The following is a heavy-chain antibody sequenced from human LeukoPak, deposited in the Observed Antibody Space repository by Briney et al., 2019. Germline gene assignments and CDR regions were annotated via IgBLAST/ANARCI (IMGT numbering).Heavy chain of an antibody. CDR2: INPSGGST. Sequence: ASEKVSCKASGYTFTSYYMHWVRQAPGQGLEWMGIINPSGGSTSYAQKFQGRVTMTRDTSTSTVYMELSSLRSEDTAVYYCATLATVTPPGGYWGQGTLVTVSS. D-gene: IGHD4-17*01. J-gene: IGHJ4*02. V-gene: IGHV1-46*01. CDR1: GYTFTSYY. CDR3: ATLATVTPPGGY.